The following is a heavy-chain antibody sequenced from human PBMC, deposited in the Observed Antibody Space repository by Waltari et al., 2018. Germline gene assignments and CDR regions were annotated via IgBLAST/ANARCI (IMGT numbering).Heavy chain of an antibody. D-gene: IGHD6-13*01. CDR3: ARATLSGRDSSSWYGWFDP. J-gene: IGHJ5*02. V-gene: IGHV4-34*01. CDR1: GGSFSGYY. CDR2: INHSGST. Sequence: QVQLQQWGAGLLKPSETLSLTCAVYGGSFSGYYWSWIRTPPGKGLEWIGEINHSGSTNYNPSLKSRVTISVDTSKNQFALKLSSVTAADTAVYYCARATLSGRDSSSWYGWFDPWGQGTLVTVSS.